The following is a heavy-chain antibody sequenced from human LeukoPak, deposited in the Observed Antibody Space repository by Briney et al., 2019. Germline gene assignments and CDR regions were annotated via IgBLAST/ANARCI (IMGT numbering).Heavy chain of an antibody. CDR1: GFTFSSYA. CDR2: ISGSGGST. D-gene: IGHD1-26*01. J-gene: IGHJ3*02. V-gene: IGHV3-23*01. CDR3: ATAGLGATGRAFDI. Sequence: GGSLRLSCAASGFTFSSYAMSWVRQAPGKGLEWVSAISGSGGSTCYADSVKGRFTISRDNSKNTLYLQMNSLRAEDTAVYYCATAGLGATGRAFDIWGQGTMVTVSS.